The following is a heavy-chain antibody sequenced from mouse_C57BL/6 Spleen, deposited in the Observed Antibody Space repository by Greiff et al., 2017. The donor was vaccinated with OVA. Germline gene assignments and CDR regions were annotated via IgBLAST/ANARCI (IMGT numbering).Heavy chain of an antibody. CDR1: GFTFSSYG. J-gene: IGHJ3*01. CDR2: LSSGGSYT. V-gene: IGHV5-6*02. CDR3: ARRGGEDY. Sequence: EVMLVESGGDLVKPGGSLKLSCAASGFTFSSYGMSWVRQTPDKRLEWVATLSSGGSYTYYPDSVKGRFTISRDNAKNTLYLQMSRLKSEDTAMYYCARRGGEDYWGQGTLVTVAA.